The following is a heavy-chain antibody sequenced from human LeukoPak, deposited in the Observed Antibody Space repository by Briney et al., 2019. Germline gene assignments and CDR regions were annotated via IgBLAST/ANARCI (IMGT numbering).Heavy chain of an antibody. CDR3: ARILTGDNNWFDP. Sequence: SETLSLTCTVSGYSISSGYSWGWIRQPPGKGLEWIGSIYHSGSTYYNPSLKSRVTISVDTSKNQFSLKLSSVTAADTAVYYCARILTGDNNWFDPWGQGTLVTVSS. CDR1: GYSISSGYS. J-gene: IGHJ5*02. D-gene: IGHD3-9*01. CDR2: IYHSGST. V-gene: IGHV4-38-2*02.